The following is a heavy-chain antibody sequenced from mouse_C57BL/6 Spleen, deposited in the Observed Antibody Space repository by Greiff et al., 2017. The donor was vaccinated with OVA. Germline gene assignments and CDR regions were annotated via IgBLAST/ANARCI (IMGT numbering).Heavy chain of an antibody. CDR1: GYSFTGYY. J-gene: IGHJ1*03. CDR3: ARAPYGWYFDV. Sequence: VQLQQSGPELVKPGASVKISCKASGYSFTGYYMNWVKQSPEKSLEWIGEINPSTGGTTYNQKFKAKATLTVDKSSSTAYMQLKSLTSEDSAFYYCARAPYGWYFDVWGTGTTVTVSS. V-gene: IGHV1-42*01. D-gene: IGHD1-1*02. CDR2: INPSTGGT.